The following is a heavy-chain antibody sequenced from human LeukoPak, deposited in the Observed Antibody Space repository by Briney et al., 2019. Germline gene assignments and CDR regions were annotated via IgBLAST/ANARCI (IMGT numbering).Heavy chain of an antibody. Sequence: GGSLRLSCAASGFTFSSYAMSWVRQAPGKGLEWVSAISGSGGSTYYADSVKGRFTISRDNSKNTLYLQMNSLRAEDTAVYYCAKLPSYYYYCYMDVWGKGTTVTVSS. CDR2: ISGSGGST. V-gene: IGHV3-23*01. CDR3: AKLPSYYYYCYMDV. CDR1: GFTFSSYA. J-gene: IGHJ6*03.